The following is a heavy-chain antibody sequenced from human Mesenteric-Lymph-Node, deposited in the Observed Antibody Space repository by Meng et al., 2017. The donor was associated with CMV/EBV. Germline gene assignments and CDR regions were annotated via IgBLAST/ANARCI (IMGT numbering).Heavy chain of an antibody. V-gene: IGHV1-69*10. CDR3: ARGSTVIRAYYYYGMDV. Sequence: SVKVSCKASGYTFTSYDINWVRQATGQGLEWMGGIIPILGIANYAQKFQGRVTITADKSTSTAYMELSSLRSEDTAVYYCARGSTVIRAYYYYGMDVWGQGTTVTVSS. J-gene: IGHJ6*02. CDR1: GYTFTSYD. D-gene: IGHD4-11*01. CDR2: IIPILGIA.